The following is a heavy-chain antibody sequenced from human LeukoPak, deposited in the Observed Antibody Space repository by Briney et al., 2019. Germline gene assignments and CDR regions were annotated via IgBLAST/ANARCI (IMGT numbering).Heavy chain of an antibody. CDR1: GGSISSYY. Sequence: SETLSLTCTVSGGSISSYYWSWIRQSPGQGLECIRYIHYTGSTNYNPSLKSRVTISVETSKNQFSLKLSSVTAADTAVYYCARSNYCSGGTCFYYYYMDVWGKGTTVTVSS. CDR2: IHYTGST. J-gene: IGHJ6*03. D-gene: IGHD2-15*01. V-gene: IGHV4-59*08. CDR3: ARSNYCSGGTCFYYYYMDV.